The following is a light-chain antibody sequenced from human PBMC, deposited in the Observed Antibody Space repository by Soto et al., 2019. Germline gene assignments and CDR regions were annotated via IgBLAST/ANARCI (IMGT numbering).Light chain of an antibody. CDR1: RSNIGAGYD. V-gene: IGLV1-40*01. Sequence: QPVLTQPPSVSGATGQRVTISCTGSRSNIGAGYDVHWYQHFPGTSPKLIIHANTDRPSGVPDRFSGSKSGTSASLAIAGLQAEDESDYYCQSYDSTLSAPIFGGGTQLTVL. CDR2: ANT. J-gene: IGLJ2*01. CDR3: QSYDSTLSAPI.